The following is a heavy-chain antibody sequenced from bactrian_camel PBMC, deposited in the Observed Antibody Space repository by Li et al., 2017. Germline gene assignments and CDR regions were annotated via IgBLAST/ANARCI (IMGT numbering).Heavy chain of an antibody. Sequence: HVQLVESGGGSVQAGGSLRLTCAASAWIGSRVCMGWFRQAPGKEREGVAAVSTNHGGATYYADSVKDRFTISKDNVNNILFLQMNSLKPEDTGMYYCAADVMGRTWHSCAYNYWGQGTQVTVS. J-gene: IGHJ4*01. V-gene: IGHV3S54*01. CDR2: VSTNHGGAT. CDR3: AADVMGRTWHSCAYNY. D-gene: IGHD3*01. CDR1: AWIGSRVC.